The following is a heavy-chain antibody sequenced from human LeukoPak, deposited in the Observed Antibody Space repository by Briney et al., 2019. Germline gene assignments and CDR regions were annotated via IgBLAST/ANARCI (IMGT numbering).Heavy chain of an antibody. V-gene: IGHV3-21*05. J-gene: IGHJ3*02. CDR3: ARGREVSDAFDI. D-gene: IGHD1-26*01. CDR2: INYSGSNI. Sequence: GGSLRLSCAASGFTFSTYSMNWVRQAPGKGLEWISDINYSGSNIYYADSVKGRFTISRDNAKNSLYLQMNSLRAEDTAVYYCARGREVSDAFDIWGQGTMVTVSS. CDR1: GFTFSTYS.